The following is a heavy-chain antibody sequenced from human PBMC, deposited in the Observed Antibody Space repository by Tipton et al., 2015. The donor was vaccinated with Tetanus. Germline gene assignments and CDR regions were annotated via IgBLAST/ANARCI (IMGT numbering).Heavy chain of an antibody. Sequence: QVQLVQSGAEVKKPGASVKVSCKASGYTFTGYYMHWVRQAPGQGLEWMGLINPSGGGTTYAQKFRDRVTITRDTATSTVYMELSSLTSQDTAVYYCARATDPSGWTYFDFWGQGTLVPVSP. J-gene: IGHJ4*02. CDR2: INPSGGGT. V-gene: IGHV1-46*01. D-gene: IGHD6-19*01. CDR3: ARATDPSGWTYFDF. CDR1: GYTFTGYY.